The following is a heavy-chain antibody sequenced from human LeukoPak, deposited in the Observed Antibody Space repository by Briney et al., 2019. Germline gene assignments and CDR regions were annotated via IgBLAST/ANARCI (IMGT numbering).Heavy chain of an antibody. CDR2: IIPIFGTA. CDR1: GGTFSSYA. CDR3: ARVGSSYAFDI. V-gene: IGHV1-69*05. D-gene: IGHD6-13*01. J-gene: IGHJ3*02. Sequence: EASVKVSCKASGGTFSSYAISWVRQAPGQGLEWMGGIIPIFGTANYAQKFQGRVTITTDESTSTAYMELSSLRSEDAAVYYCARVGSSYAFDIWGQGTMVTVSS.